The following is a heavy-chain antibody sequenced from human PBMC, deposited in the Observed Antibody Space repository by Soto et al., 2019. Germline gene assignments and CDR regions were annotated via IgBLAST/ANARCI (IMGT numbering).Heavy chain of an antibody. CDR2: IYYSGST. V-gene: IGHV4-39*01. D-gene: IGHD2-8*01. CDR3: ARRGYYAISAFDI. J-gene: IGHJ3*02. CDR1: GGSISSSSYY. Sequence: LXESGPGLVKPSETLSLTCTVSGGSISSSSYYWGWIRQPPGKGLEWIGSIYYSGSTYYNPSLKSRFTISVDTSKSQSSLTLSSATAADTAVYYCARRGYYAISAFDIWGQGTMVTVSS.